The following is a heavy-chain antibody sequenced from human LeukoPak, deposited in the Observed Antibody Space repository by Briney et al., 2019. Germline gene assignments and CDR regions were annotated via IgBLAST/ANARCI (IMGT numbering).Heavy chain of an antibody. V-gene: IGHV4-34*01. CDR2: INHSGST. D-gene: IGHD6-13*01. CDR3: AGGPVQQQLAEFDY. CDR1: GGSFSGYY. Sequence: PSETLSLTCAVYGGSFSGYYWSWIRQPPGKGLEWIGEINHSGSTNYNPSLKSRVTISVDTSKNQFSLKLSSVAAADTAVYYCAGGPVQQQLAEFDYWGQGTLVTVSS. J-gene: IGHJ4*02.